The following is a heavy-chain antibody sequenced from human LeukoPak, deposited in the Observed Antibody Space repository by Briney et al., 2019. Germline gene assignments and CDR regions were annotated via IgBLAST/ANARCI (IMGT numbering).Heavy chain of an antibody. V-gene: IGHV4-34*01. CDR3: ARDSLNYDILTGYYRNWFDP. D-gene: IGHD3-9*01. Sequence: SETLSLTCAVYGGSFSGYYWSWIRQPPGKGLEWIGEINHSGSTNYNPSLKSRVTISVDKSKNQFSLKLSSVTAADTAVYYCARDSLNYDILTGYYRNWFDPWGQGTLVTVSS. CDR2: INHSGST. CDR1: GGSFSGYY. J-gene: IGHJ5*02.